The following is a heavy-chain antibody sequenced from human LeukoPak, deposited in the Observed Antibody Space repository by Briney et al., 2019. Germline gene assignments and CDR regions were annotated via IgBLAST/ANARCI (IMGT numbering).Heavy chain of an antibody. Sequence: PGGSLRLSCAASKFAFSSYAMSWVRPAPGKGLEWVSAISGGGGNTYYADSVKGRFTISRDNSKNTLYLQMNSLGAEDTAVYYCGKNRYSGSLSPFDIWGQGTMVTVSS. CDR2: ISGGGGNT. D-gene: IGHD1-26*01. CDR1: KFAFSSYA. CDR3: GKNRYSGSLSPFDI. J-gene: IGHJ3*02. V-gene: IGHV3-23*01.